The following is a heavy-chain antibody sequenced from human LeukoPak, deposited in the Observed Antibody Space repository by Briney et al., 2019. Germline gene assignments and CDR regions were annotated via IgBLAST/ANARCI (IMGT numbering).Heavy chain of an antibody. CDR1: GYTFTSYG. CDR2: ISAYNGNT. V-gene: IGHV1-18*01. CDR3: AMGLVRGELLFRYFDY. D-gene: IGHD1-26*01. Sequence: ASVKVSCKASGYTFTSYGISWVREAPGQGLEWMGWISAYNGNTNYAQKLQGRVTMTTDTSTSTAYMELRSLRSDDTAVYYCAMGLVRGELLFRYFDYWGQGTLVTVSS. J-gene: IGHJ4*02.